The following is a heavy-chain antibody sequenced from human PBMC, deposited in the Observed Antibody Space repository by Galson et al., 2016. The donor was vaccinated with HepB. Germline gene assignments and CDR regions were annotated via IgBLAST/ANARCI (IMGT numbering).Heavy chain of an antibody. CDR3: ARGELVVMD. Sequence: QSGAEVKKPGESLKISCKGSGYNFNNYWIVWVRQMPGKGLECMGILHPGDSDTTYSPSFEGQVTMSADKSISTAYLQWSILKASDTAMYYCARGELVVMDWGLGTLVTVSS. J-gene: IGHJ4*02. CDR2: LHPGDSDT. V-gene: IGHV5-51*01. D-gene: IGHD3-22*01. CDR1: GYNFNNYW.